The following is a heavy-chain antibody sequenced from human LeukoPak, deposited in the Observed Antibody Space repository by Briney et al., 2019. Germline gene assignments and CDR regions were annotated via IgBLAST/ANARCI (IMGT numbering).Heavy chain of an antibody. CDR1: GGSFSGYY. V-gene: IGHV4-34*01. D-gene: IGHD2-15*01. Sequence: SESLSLTCAVYGGSFSGYYWRWIRQPPGKELEWIGEINHSGSTNYNPSLKSRVTISVDTSKNQFSLKLSSVTAADTAVYYCARVGVVVAATYNWFDPWGQGTLVTVSS. J-gene: IGHJ5*02. CDR2: INHSGST. CDR3: ARVGVVVAATYNWFDP.